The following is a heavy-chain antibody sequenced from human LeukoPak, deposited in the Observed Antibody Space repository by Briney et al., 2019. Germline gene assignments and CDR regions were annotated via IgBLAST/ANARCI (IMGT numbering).Heavy chain of an antibody. CDR1: GFTFSSYW. CDR2: IKQDGSEK. V-gene: IGHV3-7*01. D-gene: IGHD6-13*01. Sequence: GGSLRLSCEASGFTFSSYWMSWVRQAPGKGLEWVANIKQDGSEKYYVDSVKGRFTISRDNAKNSLYLQMNSLRAEDTAVYYCARSYSSSWMYYFDYWGQGTLVTVSP. CDR3: ARSYSSSWMYYFDY. J-gene: IGHJ4*02.